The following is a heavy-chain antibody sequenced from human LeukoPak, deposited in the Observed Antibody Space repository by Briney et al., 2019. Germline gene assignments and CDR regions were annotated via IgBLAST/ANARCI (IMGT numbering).Heavy chain of an antibody. CDR1: GFTFSSYA. CDR2: IKQDGSEK. CDR3: ARVLYGYVAVADIAYYFDY. J-gene: IGHJ4*02. Sequence: PGGSLRLSCAASGFTFSSYAMNWVRQAPGKGLEWVANIKQDGSEKYYVDSVKGRFTISRDNAKNSLFLQMNSLRAEDTAVYYCARVLYGYVAVADIAYYFDYWGQGTLVTVSS. D-gene: IGHD6-19*01. V-gene: IGHV3-7*01.